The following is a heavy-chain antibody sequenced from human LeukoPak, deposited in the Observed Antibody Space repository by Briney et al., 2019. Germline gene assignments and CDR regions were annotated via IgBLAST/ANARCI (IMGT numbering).Heavy chain of an antibody. V-gene: IGHV1-69*13. J-gene: IGHJ4*02. CDR2: IIPIFGTA. D-gene: IGHD1-26*01. Sequence: SVKVSCKASGGTFSSYAISWVRQAPGQGLEWMGGIIPIFGTANYAQKFQGRVTITADESTSTAYMELSSLRSEDTAVYYCARVGVGATRIFDYWGQGTLVTVSS. CDR1: GGTFSSYA. CDR3: ARVGVGATRIFDY.